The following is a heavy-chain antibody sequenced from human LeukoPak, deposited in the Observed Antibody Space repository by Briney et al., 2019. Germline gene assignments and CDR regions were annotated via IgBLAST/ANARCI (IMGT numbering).Heavy chain of an antibody. J-gene: IGHJ4*02. CDR1: GFTFSSYS. CDR2: ISSSSNYI. Sequence: GGSLRLSCAASGFTFSSYSMNWVRQAPGKGLEWVSSISSSSNYIYYADSVKGRFTISRDNAKNSLYLQMNSLRAEDTAVYYCARDRGSMVRGVIFHFDYWGPGTLVTVSS. D-gene: IGHD3-10*01. V-gene: IGHV3-21*01. CDR3: ARDRGSMVRGVIFHFDY.